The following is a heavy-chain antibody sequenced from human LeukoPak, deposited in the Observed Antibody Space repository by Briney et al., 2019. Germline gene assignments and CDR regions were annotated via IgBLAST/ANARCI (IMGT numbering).Heavy chain of an antibody. CDR1: GGSISSSSYY. Sequence: SETLSLTCTVSGGSISSSSYYWGWIRQPPGKGLEWIGSIYYSGSTYYNPSLKSRVTISVDTSKNQFSLKLSSVTAADTAVYYCARRMGIAPFFDYWGQGTLVTVSS. V-gene: IGHV4-39*01. D-gene: IGHD6-13*01. CDR2: IYYSGST. J-gene: IGHJ4*02. CDR3: ARRMGIAPFFDY.